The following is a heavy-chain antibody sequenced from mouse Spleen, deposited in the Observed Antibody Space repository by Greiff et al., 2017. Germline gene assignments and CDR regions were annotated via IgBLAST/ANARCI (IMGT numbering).Heavy chain of an antibody. D-gene: IGHD1-1*01. J-gene: IGHJ4*01. V-gene: IGHV14-2*01. CDR1: GFNIKDYY. CDR2: IDPEDGET. Sequence: EVKLQESGAELVKPGASVKLSCTASGFNIKDYYMHWVKQRTEQGLEWIGRIDPEDGETKYAPKFQGKATITADTSSNTAYLQLSSLTSEDTAVYYCARLDYYGSSSPYYYAMDYWGQGTSVTVSS. CDR3: ARLDYYGSSSPYYYAMDY.